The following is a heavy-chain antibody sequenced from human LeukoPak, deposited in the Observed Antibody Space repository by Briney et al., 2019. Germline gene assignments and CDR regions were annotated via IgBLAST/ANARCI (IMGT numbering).Heavy chain of an antibody. CDR1: GYTFTDYY. D-gene: IGHD1-26*01. Sequence: ASVKVSCKASGYTFTDYYMHWVRQAPGQGLEWMGWINPHSGGTDHAQKFQGRVNMTRDTSISTAYMELSRLRSDDTAVYYCARDMDSGPDFFDYWGLGTLVTVSS. V-gene: IGHV1-2*02. CDR3: ARDMDSGPDFFDY. CDR2: INPHSGGT. J-gene: IGHJ4*02.